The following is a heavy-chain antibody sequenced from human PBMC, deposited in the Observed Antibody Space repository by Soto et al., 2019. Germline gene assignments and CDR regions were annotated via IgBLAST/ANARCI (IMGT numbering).Heavy chain of an antibody. CDR2: INPNSGGT. CDR3: AINYYGSGSSLGYYYGMDV. Sequence: ASVKVSCKASGYTFTSYGISWVRQAPGQGLEWMGWINPNSGGTNYAQKFQGWVTMTRDTSISTAYMELSRLRSDDTAVYYCAINYYGSGSSLGYYYGMDVWG. D-gene: IGHD3-10*01. V-gene: IGHV1-2*04. CDR1: GYTFTSYG. J-gene: IGHJ6*02.